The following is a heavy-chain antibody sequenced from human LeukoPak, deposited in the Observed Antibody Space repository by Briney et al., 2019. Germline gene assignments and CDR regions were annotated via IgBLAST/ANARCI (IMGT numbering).Heavy chain of an antibody. Sequence: PSETLSLTCTVSGCSISSYYWNWIRQAPGKGLDWIGYIYDNGSTNYNPSLKRRVTISVDTSKTQFSLRLRSATAADTAMYYCARSLFRNSNVWPQVHWGQGTLVSVSS. V-gene: IGHV4-59*01. CDR1: GCSISSYY. J-gene: IGHJ4*02. CDR2: IYDNGST. D-gene: IGHD6-19*01. CDR3: ARSLFRNSNVWPQVH.